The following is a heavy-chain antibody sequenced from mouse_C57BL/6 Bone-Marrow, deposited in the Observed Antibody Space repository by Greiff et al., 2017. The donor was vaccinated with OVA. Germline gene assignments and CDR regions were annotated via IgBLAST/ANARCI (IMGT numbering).Heavy chain of an antibody. CDR1: GFTFSSYG. CDR2: ISSGGSYT. V-gene: IGHV5-6*01. CDR3: ARHEVWEYFDN. D-gene: IGHD4-1*01. J-gene: IGHJ2*01. Sequence: EVQRVESGGDLVKPGGSLKLSCAASGFTFSSYGMSWVRQTPDKRLEWVATISSGGSYTYYPDSVKGRFTISRDNAKNTLYLQMSSLKSEDTAVYYCARHEVWEYFDNWGQGTTLTVSS.